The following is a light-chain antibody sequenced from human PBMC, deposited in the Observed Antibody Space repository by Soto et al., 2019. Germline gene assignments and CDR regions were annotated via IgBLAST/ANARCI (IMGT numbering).Light chain of an antibody. CDR3: HQYNNWPS. CDR2: GAS. CDR1: QSVSSN. V-gene: IGKV3-15*01. J-gene: IGKJ1*01. Sequence: EIVMTQSPATLSVSPGERATLSCRASQSVSSNLAWYQQKPGQAPRLLIYGASTRATGIPARFSGSGSGTEFTLTISSLHSEDFAVYYCHQYNNWPSCGQGTEVDI.